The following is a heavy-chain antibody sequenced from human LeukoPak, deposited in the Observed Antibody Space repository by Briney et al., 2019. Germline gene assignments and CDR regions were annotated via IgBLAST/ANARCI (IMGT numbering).Heavy chain of an antibody. J-gene: IGHJ4*02. CDR3: ARTKRGYSGYDEHFDY. CDR1: GFTVSSNY. Sequence: HPGGSLRLSCAASGFTVSSNYMSWVRQAPGKGLEWVSVIYSGGSTYYADSVKGRFTISRDNSKNTLYLQMNSLRAEDTAVYYCARTKRGYSGYDEHFDYWGQGTLVTVSS. CDR2: IYSGGST. V-gene: IGHV3-53*01. D-gene: IGHD5-12*01.